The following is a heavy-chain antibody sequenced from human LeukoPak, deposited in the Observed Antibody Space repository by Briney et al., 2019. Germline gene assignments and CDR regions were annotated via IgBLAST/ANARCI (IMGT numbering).Heavy chain of an antibody. D-gene: IGHD3-16*01. CDR3: ARDGVGSWYDDYVWGSYGPYYFDY. CDR1: GFTFSSYS. J-gene: IGHJ4*02. Sequence: GGSLRLSCAASGFTFSSYSMNWVRQAPGKGLEWVSSISSSSSYIYYADSVKGRFTISRDNAKNSLYLQMNGLRAEDTAVYYCARDGVGSWYDDYVWGSYGPYYFDYWGQGTLVTVSS. V-gene: IGHV3-21*01. CDR2: ISSSSSYI.